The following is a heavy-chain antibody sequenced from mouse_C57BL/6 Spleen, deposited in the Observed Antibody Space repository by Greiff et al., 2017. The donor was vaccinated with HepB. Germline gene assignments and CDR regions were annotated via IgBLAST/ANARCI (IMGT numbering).Heavy chain of an antibody. CDR1: GFTFSDYY. V-gene: IGHV5-12*01. CDR3: ARKPYDYEDAMDY. J-gene: IGHJ4*01. Sequence: DVMLVESGGGLVQPGGSLKLSCAASGFTFSDYYMYWVRQTPEKRLEWVAYISNGGGSTYYPDTVKGRFTISRDNAKNTLYLQMSRLKSEDTAMYYCARKPYDYEDAMDYWGQGTSVTVSS. CDR2: ISNGGGST. D-gene: IGHD2-4*01.